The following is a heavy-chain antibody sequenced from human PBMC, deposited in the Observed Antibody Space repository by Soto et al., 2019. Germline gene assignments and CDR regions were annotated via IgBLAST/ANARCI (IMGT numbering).Heavy chain of an antibody. Sequence: SETLSLTCTVSGGSISSGGYYWTWIRQHPGKGLEWIGYIYYSGSTYYNPSPKSRVTISVDTSKNQFSLKLSSVTAADTAVYYCARVCGGDCHYGMDVWGQGTTVTVSS. CDR1: GGSISSGGYY. CDR2: IYYSGST. CDR3: ARVCGGDCHYGMDV. J-gene: IGHJ6*02. V-gene: IGHV4-31*03. D-gene: IGHD2-21*02.